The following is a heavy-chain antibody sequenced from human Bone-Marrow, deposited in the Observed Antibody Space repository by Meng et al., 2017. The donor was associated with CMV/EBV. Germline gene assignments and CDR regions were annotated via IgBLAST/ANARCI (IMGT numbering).Heavy chain of an antibody. J-gene: IGHJ1*01. CDR2: IYHSGST. V-gene: IGHV4-4*02. D-gene: IGHD6-13*01. CDR3: ARAAAAGPAEYFQH. Sequence: VSGGPISSSNWWSWVRQPPGKGLEWIGEIYHSGSTNYNPSLKSRVTISVDKSKNQFSLKLSSVTAADTAVYYCARAAAAGPAEYFQHWGQGTLVTVSS. CDR1: GGPISSSNW.